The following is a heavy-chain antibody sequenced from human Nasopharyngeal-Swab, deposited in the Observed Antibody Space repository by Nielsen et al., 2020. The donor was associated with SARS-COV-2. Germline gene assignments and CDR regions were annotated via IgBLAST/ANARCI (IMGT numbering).Heavy chain of an antibody. D-gene: IGHD3-9*01. CDR3: ARGSLPLYDILTGYYPPFDY. Sequence: WIRQPPGKGLEWIGYIYHSGSTYYNPSLKSRVTISVDRSKNQFSLKLSSVTAAGTAVYYCARGSLPLYDILTGYYPPFDYWGQGTLVTVSS. CDR2: IYHSGST. J-gene: IGHJ4*02. V-gene: IGHV4-30-2*01.